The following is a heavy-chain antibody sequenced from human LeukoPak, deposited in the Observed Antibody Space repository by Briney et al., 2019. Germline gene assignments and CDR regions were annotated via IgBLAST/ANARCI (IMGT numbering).Heavy chain of an antibody. CDR3: ASPVYYDSSGYYRDDAFDI. CDR1: GYTFTGYW. J-gene: IGHJ3*02. V-gene: IGHV1-2*02. Sequence: ASVKVSCKAFGYTFTGYWMHWVRQAPGQGPEWMGWINPNSGGTNYAQKFQGRVTMTRDTSISTAYMELSRLRSDDTAVYYCASPVYYDSSGYYRDDAFDIWGQGTMVTVSS. CDR2: INPNSGGT. D-gene: IGHD3-22*01.